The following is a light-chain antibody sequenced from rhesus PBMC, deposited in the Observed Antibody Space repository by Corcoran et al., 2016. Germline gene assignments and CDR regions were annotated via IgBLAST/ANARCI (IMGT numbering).Light chain of an antibody. CDR1: QSVSRY. J-gene: IGKJ4*01. V-gene: IGKV3-24*04. CDR3: LQSSNWPALT. Sequence: EIVMTQSPATLALSPGERATLSCRASQSVSRYLAWYQQKPGQAPRLRIYGSSSRATGTPDRFSGSGSGTEFTLTISSLEPEDVGVYVCLQSSNWPALTFGGGTKVEIK. CDR2: GSS.